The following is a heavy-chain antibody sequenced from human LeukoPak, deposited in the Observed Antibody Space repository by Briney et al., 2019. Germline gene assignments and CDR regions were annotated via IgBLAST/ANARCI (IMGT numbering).Heavy chain of an antibody. D-gene: IGHD3-22*01. CDR2: LYTSGTT. CDR1: GGSISSGSYY. J-gene: IGHJ4*02. CDR3: AREHYYDSTAYLD. V-gene: IGHV4-61*02. Sequence: TLSLTCTVSGGSISSGSYYWSWIRQPAGKGLEWIGRLYTSGTTNYNPSLKSRVTISVDTSKNQFSLKLSSVTAADTAVYYCAREHYYDSTAYLDWGQGTLVSVSS.